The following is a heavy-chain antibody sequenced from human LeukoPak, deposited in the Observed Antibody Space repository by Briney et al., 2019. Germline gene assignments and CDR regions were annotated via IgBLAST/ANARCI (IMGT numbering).Heavy chain of an antibody. Sequence: SETLSLTCTVSGGSIISGDFYWIWIRQPPGKGLEWIGYIYYSGSTYYNPSLKSLITISVDTSKNQFSLKLSSVTAADTAAYYCARGDWSSSIDYWGQGTLVTVSS. V-gene: IGHV4-30-4*01. CDR3: ARGDWSSSIDY. CDR2: IYYSGST. CDR1: GGSIISGDFY. J-gene: IGHJ4*02. D-gene: IGHD6-6*01.